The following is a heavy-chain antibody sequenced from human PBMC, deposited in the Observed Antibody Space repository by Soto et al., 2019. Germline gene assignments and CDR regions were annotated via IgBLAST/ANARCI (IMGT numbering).Heavy chain of an antibody. Sequence: GGSLRLSCAASGFTFSSYWMHWVRQAPGKGLVWVSRINSDGSSTNYADSVKGRFTISRDNAKNTVYLQMNSLRAEDTAMYYCARGIKNFYGVDVWGQGTTVTVSS. CDR1: GFTFSSYW. V-gene: IGHV3-74*01. CDR2: INSDGSST. J-gene: IGHJ6*02. CDR3: ARGIKNFYGVDV. D-gene: IGHD2-21*01.